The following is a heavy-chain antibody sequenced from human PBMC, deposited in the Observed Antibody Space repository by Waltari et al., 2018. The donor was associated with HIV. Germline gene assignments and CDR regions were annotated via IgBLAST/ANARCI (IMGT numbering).Heavy chain of an antibody. J-gene: IGHJ3*01. CDR3: ARASVTGGTTGLRRSFDL. CDR1: GGSIGGYF. D-gene: IGHD2-8*02. Sequence: QMQLQESGPGLLKPSETLSLPCGVSGGSIGGYFWNWIRQPPGKGLEWMGSITYTGNTNYNPSLESRVTISVDTSKNQFSLRLTSVTAADTAMFYCARASVTGGTTGLRRSFDLWGQGTLVTVSS. CDR2: ITYTGNT. V-gene: IGHV4-59*01.